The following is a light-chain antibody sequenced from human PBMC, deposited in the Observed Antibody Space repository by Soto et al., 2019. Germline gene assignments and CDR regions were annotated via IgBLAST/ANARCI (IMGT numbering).Light chain of an antibody. CDR1: QRISTW. Sequence: DIQMTQSPSTLSASVGDRVTITCRASQRISTWLAWYQQKPGKAPKLLIYDASSLESGVPSRFSGSGSGTEFTLTISSLQSEDFAVYYCQQYNNWPPITFGQGTRLEI. V-gene: IGKV1-5*01. J-gene: IGKJ5*01. CDR2: DAS. CDR3: QQYNNWPPIT.